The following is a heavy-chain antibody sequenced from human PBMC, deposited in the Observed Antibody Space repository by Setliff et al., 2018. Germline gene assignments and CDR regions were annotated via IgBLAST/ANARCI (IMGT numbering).Heavy chain of an antibody. J-gene: IGHJ4*02. CDR3: ARADYSSALHYFDY. CDR2: ISGHNGHT. V-gene: IGHV1-18*01. CDR1: GYPFTNYG. D-gene: IGHD2-2*01. Sequence: ASVKVSCKASGYPFTNYGLTWVRQAPGQGLEWMGWISGHNGHTKYAQNVQGRVTVTTETSTSTAFMELTSLTSDDTAIYYCARADYSSALHYFDYWGLGTLVTVSS.